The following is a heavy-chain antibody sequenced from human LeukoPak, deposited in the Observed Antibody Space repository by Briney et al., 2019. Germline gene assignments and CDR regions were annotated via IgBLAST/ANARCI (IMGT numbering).Heavy chain of an antibody. CDR1: GYTFTSYY. CDR2: INPSGGST. V-gene: IGHV1-46*01. CDR3: ASLPAAGTLEHCYGMDV. J-gene: IGHJ6*02. D-gene: IGHD6-13*01. Sequence: ASVKVSCKASGYTFTSYYMHWVRQAPGQGLEWMGIINPSGGSTSYAQKFQGRVTMTRDTSTSTVYMELSSLRSEDTAVYYCASLPAAGTLEHCYGMDVWGQGTTVTVSS.